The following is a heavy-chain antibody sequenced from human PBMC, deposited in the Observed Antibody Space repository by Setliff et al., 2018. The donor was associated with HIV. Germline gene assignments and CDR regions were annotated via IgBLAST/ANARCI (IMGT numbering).Heavy chain of an antibody. CDR2: IYYSGST. D-gene: IGHD1-26*01. Sequence: ETLSLTCTVSGGSISSHYWSWIRQPPGKGLEWIGYIYYSGSTNYNPSLKSRVTISVDTSKNQFSLKLSSVTAADTAVYYCARASVGATGLYAFDIWGQGTVVTVSS. V-gene: IGHV4-59*11. CDR1: GGSISSHY. J-gene: IGHJ3*02. CDR3: ARASVGATGLYAFDI.